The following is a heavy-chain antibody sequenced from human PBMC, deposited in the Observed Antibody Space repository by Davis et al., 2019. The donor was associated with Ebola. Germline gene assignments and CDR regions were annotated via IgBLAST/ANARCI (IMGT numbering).Heavy chain of an antibody. D-gene: IGHD2-21*01. CDR1: GFTFSSYG. V-gene: IGHV3-33*01. CDR3: ARDLNPRLDWSTDYGMDV. CDR2: IWYDGSNK. Sequence: PGGSLRLSCAASGFTFSSYGMHWVRQAPGKGLEWVAVIWYDGSNKYYADSVKGRFTISRDNSKNTLYLQMNSLRAEDTAVYYCARDLNPRLDWSTDYGMDVWGKGTTVTVSS. J-gene: IGHJ6*04.